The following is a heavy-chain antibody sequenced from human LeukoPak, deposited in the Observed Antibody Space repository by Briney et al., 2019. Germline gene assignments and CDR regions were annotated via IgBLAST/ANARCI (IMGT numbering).Heavy chain of an antibody. V-gene: IGHV3-20*04. J-gene: IGHJ4*02. CDR2: INWNGGST. Sequence: GGSLRHSCAASRVTFDDYGMSWVRQAPGKGLEWVSGINWNGGSTGYADSVKGRFTISRDNAKNSLYLQMNSLRAEDTALYYCARSYCSSTSCYSRFDYWGQGTLVTVSS. D-gene: IGHD2-2*01. CDR1: RVTFDDYG. CDR3: ARSYCSSTSCYSRFDY.